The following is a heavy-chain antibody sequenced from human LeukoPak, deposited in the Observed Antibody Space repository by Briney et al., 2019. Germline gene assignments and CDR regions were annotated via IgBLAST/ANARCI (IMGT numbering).Heavy chain of an antibody. CDR3: AKRWLEYDAFDI. CDR2: ISYDGSNK. V-gene: IGHV3-30*18. Sequence: GGSLRLSCAASGFTFSSYGMHWVRQAPGKGLEWVAVISYDGSNKCYADSVKGRFTISRDNSKNTLYLQMNSLRAEDTAVYYCAKRWLEYDAFDIWGQGTMVTVSS. D-gene: IGHD3-22*01. CDR1: GFTFSSYG. J-gene: IGHJ3*02.